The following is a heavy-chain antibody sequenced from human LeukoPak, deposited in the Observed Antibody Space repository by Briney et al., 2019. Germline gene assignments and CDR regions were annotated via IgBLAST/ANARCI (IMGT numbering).Heavy chain of an antibody. V-gene: IGHV1-2*02. CDR2: INPNSGGT. J-gene: IGHJ4*02. Sequence: ASVKVSCKASGYTFTGYYMHWVRQAPGQGREWMGWINPNSGGTNYAQKFQGRVTMTRDTFISTAYMELSRLRSDDTAVYYCARARSLDTAMGPLGYWGQGTLVTVSS. CDR3: ARARSLDTAMGPLGY. D-gene: IGHD5-18*01. CDR1: GYTFTGYY.